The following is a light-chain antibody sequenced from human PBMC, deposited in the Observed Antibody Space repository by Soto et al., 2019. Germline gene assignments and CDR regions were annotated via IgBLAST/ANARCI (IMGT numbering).Light chain of an antibody. J-gene: IGLJ2*01. Sequence: QSVLTQPPSASGAPGQRVTISCSGSSSNIGSYYVYWYQLLPGTAPKLLIYSDNKRPSGVPDRFSGSKSGTSASLTISGLQSEDEADYYCAAWDASLNGVVFGGGTKLTVL. CDR2: SDN. V-gene: IGLV1-44*01. CDR3: AAWDASLNGVV. CDR1: SSNIGSYY.